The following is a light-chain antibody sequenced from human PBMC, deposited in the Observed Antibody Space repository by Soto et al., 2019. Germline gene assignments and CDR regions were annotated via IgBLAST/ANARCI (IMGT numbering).Light chain of an antibody. CDR2: GAS. J-gene: IGKJ4*01. Sequence: PGGRATLSCRASQSVSSSFLAWYQQKPGQAPRLLIYGASSRATGIPDRFSGSGSGTDFTLTISRLEPEDVAVYYCQQYDSSPLTFGGGTKVEIK. V-gene: IGKV3-20*01. CDR1: QSVSSSF. CDR3: QQYDSSPLT.